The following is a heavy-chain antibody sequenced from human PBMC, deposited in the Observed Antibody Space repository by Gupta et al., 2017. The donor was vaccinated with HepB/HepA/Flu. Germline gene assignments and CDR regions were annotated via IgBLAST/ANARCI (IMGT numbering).Heavy chain of an antibody. J-gene: IGHJ5*02. CDR1: GFSLTTSGVC. CDR3: ARDQPAYNWLDP. CDR2: IDWDVDK. V-gene: IGHV2-70*15. Sequence: QVTLRESGPALVKPTQTLTLTCPFSGFSLTTSGVCVSWFRQPPGKALEWLARIDWDVDKYYTTSLKTRLTISKDTSRNRVVLTMTNVDPVDTATYYCARDQPAYNWLDPWGQGTLVTVSS. D-gene: IGHD6-25*01.